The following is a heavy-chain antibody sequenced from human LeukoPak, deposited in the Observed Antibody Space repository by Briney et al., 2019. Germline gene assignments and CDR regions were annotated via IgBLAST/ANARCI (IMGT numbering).Heavy chain of an antibody. CDR1: GFTFSTYG. CDR2: IQYDGKVK. V-gene: IGHV3-30*02. D-gene: IGHD6-13*01. J-gene: IGHJ4*02. CDR3: AKITTAGSYFDY. Sequence: GGSLRLSCVACGFTFSTYGMQWVRQAPGKGLEWVAFIQYDGKVKHHADSVQGRFTISRDNSKNTVFLQMNSLRTEDTAVYYCAKITTAGSYFDYWGQGTLVIVSS.